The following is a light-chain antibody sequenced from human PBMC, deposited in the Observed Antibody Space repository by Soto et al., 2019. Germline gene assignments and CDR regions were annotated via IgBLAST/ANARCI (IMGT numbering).Light chain of an antibody. CDR1: QGTSSY. V-gene: IGKV1-9*01. J-gene: IGKJ4*01. Sequence: DIQLTQSPSFLSASVGDRVTITCRASQGTSSYLAWFQQKPGRAPKLLIYKASTLKSGVPSRFSGSGSGTEFTLTISSLQPDDFATYYCQQLNSYPLTFGGGTKVDIK. CDR3: QQLNSYPLT. CDR2: KAS.